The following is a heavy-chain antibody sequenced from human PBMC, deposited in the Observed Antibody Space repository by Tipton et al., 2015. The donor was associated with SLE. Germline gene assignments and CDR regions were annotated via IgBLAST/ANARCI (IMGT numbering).Heavy chain of an antibody. D-gene: IGHD3-10*01. V-gene: IGHV4-59*01. CDR3: ARASYGSGSYYNVDWYFDL. Sequence: TLSLTCTVSGGSISSYYWSWIRQPAGKGLEWIGYIYYSGSTNYNPSLKSRVTISVDTSKNQFSLKLSSVTAADTAVYYCARASYGSGSYYNVDWYFDLWGRGTLVTVSS. CDR2: IYYSGST. J-gene: IGHJ2*01. CDR1: GGSISSYY.